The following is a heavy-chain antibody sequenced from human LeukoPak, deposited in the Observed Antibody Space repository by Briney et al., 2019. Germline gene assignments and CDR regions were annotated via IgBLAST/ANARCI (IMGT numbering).Heavy chain of an antibody. CDR1: GYRFTSYW. D-gene: IGHD5-18*01. CDR3: ARRSLKDTAMVRDAFDI. CDR2: IYPGDSDT. V-gene: IGHV5-51*01. J-gene: IGHJ3*02. Sequence: GESLKIPCKGSGYRFTSYWIGWVRQMPGKGLEWMGIIYPGDSDTRYSPSFQGQVTISADKSISTAYLQWSSLKASDTAMYYCARRSLKDTAMVRDAFDIWGQGTMVTVSS.